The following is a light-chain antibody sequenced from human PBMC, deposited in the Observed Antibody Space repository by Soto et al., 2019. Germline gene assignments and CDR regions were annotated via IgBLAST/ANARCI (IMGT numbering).Light chain of an antibody. CDR2: DDN. CDR3: ATWDRILSVVI. V-gene: IGLV1-51*01. J-gene: IGLJ2*01. Sequence: QSVLTQPPSVSAAPGQKVTISCSGSGSNIGSYSVSWYQTPPGTAPKLLIYDDNKRPSGIPDRFSASKSGTSATLGITGLQTGDEADYYCATWDRILSVVIFGGGTQLTVL. CDR1: GSNIGSYS.